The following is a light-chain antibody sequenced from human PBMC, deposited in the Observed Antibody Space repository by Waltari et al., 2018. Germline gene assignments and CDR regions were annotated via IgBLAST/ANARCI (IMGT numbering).Light chain of an antibody. V-gene: IGLV1-44*01. J-gene: IGLJ2*01. CDR1: WSNSGSNA. CDR2: SNN. Sequence: QSLLTQPPSASGTPGQRVTISCSGRWSNSGSNAARWYQQLPGTAPKLLIHSNNRRPSGVPDRFSCSKSGTSASLVISGLQSADEADYYCSAWDDSLNGQVVFGGGTKVTVL. CDR3: SAWDDSLNGQVV.